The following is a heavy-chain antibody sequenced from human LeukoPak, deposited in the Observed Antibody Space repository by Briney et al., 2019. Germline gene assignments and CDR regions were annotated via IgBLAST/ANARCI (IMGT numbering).Heavy chain of an antibody. CDR2: ISGSGGST. V-gene: IGHV3-23*01. CDR1: GFTFSSYA. Sequence: GGSLRLSCAASGFTFSSYAMSWVRQAPGKGLEWVSAISGSGGSTYYADSVKGRFTISRDNSKNTLYLQMNSLRAEDTAVYYCATRAHAYYYYYMDVWGKGTTVTVSS. CDR3: ATRAHAYYYYYMDV. J-gene: IGHJ6*03.